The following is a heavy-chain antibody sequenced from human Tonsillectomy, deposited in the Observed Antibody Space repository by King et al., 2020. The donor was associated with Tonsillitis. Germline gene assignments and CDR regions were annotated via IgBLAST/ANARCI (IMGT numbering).Heavy chain of an antibody. CDR3: AKWLGGGYFDL. CDR1: GLSFSSYA. Sequence: VQLVESGGGLVQPGGSLRLSCAASGLSFSSYAMSWVRQAPGKGLEWVSALSGSGGSTYYADRVKGRFTFSRDTSRNTLYLQMNSLRAEDTAVYHCAKWLGGGYFDLWGRGTLVTVSS. D-gene: IGHD3-16*01. CDR2: LSGSGGST. V-gene: IGHV3-23*04. J-gene: IGHJ2*01.